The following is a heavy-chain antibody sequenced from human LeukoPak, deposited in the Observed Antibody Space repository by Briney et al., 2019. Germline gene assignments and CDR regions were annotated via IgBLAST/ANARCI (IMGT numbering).Heavy chain of an antibody. V-gene: IGHV3-66*01. CDR1: GFIFNDNY. J-gene: IGHJ5*02. CDR3: ARVKVGTTYWFDP. Sequence: QPGGSLRLSCAASGFIFNDNYSSWVRRPPGKGLEWVSVVYSGGSTYYADSVKGRFTISRDNSKNMVYIQMNSLRVEDTAVYYCARVKVGTTYWFDPWGQGTLVTVSS. D-gene: IGHD1-26*01. CDR2: VYSGGST.